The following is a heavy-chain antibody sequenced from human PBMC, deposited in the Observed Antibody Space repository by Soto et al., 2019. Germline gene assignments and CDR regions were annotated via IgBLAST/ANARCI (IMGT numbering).Heavy chain of an antibody. CDR1: GFTCSIYW. J-gene: IGHJ5*02. Sequence: EVQLLESGGGLVQPGGSLRLSCAASGFTCSIYWMHWVRQAPGKGLVWVSRIKSDGSSTYDAASVKGRFTISRDNAKNTMYLQMNSLSVEYRAMYYWARSDCFDPWGQGTLVTVSS. V-gene: IGHV3-74*01. CDR2: IKSDGSST. CDR3: ARSDCFDP.